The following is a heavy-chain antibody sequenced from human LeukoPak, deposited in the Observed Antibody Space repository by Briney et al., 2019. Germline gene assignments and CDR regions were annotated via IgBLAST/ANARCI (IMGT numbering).Heavy chain of an antibody. Sequence: GGSLRLSCAASGFSVSDKYMTWVRQAPGKGLEWLSIIYSGGSTFYADSVKGRFTISRDTSKNTVYLEMNSLRLDDTAVYYCARGPHGLQLWHYFDYWGLGTLITVSS. D-gene: IGHD5-18*01. CDR2: IYSGGST. V-gene: IGHV3-66*02. J-gene: IGHJ4*02. CDR1: GFSVSDKY. CDR3: ARGPHGLQLWHYFDY.